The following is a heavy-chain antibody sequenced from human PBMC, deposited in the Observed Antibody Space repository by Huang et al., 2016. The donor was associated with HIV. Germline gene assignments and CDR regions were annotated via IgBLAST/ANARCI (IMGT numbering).Heavy chain of an antibody. CDR2: ISYRGGP. CDR3: ARAGYDMWTCDYRADDHYDYMDV. J-gene: IGHJ6*03. V-gene: IGHV4-30-4*08. CDR1: GDSIRSGDYK. D-gene: IGHD5-12*01. Sequence: QVQLQESGPGLVRPSQTLSLTCTVSGDSIRSGDYKWSWVRQPPGRGLEWIGHISYRGGPSDSPSLKSRGTIASDTSKNQFSLRLTAVTAADTAVYYCARAGYDMWTCDYRADDHYDYMDVWGRGTTVTVSS.